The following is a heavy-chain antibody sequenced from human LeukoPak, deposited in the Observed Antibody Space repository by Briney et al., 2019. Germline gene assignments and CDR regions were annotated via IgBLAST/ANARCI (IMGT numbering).Heavy chain of an antibody. J-gene: IGHJ4*02. CDR1: GGSINDYY. CDR2: FHYIGLT. V-gene: IGHV4-59*01. D-gene: IGHD3/OR15-3a*01. Sequence: SETLSLTCTVSGGSINDYYWSWIRQAPGKGLEWIGYFHYIGLTDYNPSLKSRITISDDTSKNQVTLKLTSVTAADTAVYYCARSLMNSGIVIIPGYWGQGTLVTVSS. CDR3: ARSLMNSGIVIIPGY.